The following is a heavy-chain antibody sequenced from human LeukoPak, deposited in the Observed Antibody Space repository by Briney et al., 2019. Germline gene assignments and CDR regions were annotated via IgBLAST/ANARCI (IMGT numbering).Heavy chain of an antibody. J-gene: IGHJ3*02. CDR3: ARIGIAAPRSKRAFDI. Sequence: SQTLSLTCTVSGGSISSGGYYWSWIRQPPGKGLEWIGEINHSGSTNYNPSLKSRVTISVDTSKNQFSLKLSSVTAADTAVYYCARIGIAAPRSKRAFDIWGQGTIVTVSS. D-gene: IGHD6-6*01. CDR1: GGSISSGGYY. V-gene: IGHV4-30-2*01. CDR2: INHSGST.